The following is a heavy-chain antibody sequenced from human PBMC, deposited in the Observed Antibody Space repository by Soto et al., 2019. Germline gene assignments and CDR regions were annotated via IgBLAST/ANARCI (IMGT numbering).Heavy chain of an antibody. CDR1: GYSFNTYG. Sequence: ASVKVSCKASGYSFNTYGISWVRQAPGQGLEWMGWISVYNGNTNYAQKVQDRVSLTTDTSTSTAYLELRSLRSDDTAIYYCARARGRQVLDYWGQGTLVTVSS. D-gene: IGHD3-10*01. J-gene: IGHJ4*02. V-gene: IGHV1-18*01. CDR2: ISVYNGNT. CDR3: ARARGRQVLDY.